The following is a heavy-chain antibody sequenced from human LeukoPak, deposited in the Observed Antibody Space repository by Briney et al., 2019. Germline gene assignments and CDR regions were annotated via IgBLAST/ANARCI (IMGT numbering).Heavy chain of an antibody. CDR3: ARRGSVDWLLSENLGDAFDI. CDR2: VYYTGTT. Sequence: SETLSLTCTVSGGSISSRNYYWGWIRQPPGKGLEWIGGVYYTGTTYSNPSLKSRVTISVDTSKNQFSLKLSSVTAADTAVYYCARRGSVDWLLSENLGDAFDIWGQGTMVTVSS. D-gene: IGHD3-9*01. CDR1: GGSISSRNYY. J-gene: IGHJ3*02. V-gene: IGHV4-39*01.